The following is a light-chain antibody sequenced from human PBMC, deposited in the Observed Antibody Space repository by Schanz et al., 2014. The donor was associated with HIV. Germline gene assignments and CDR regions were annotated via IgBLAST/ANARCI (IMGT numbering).Light chain of an antibody. CDR1: SSDVGGYNY. CDR2: DVS. V-gene: IGLV2-11*01. J-gene: IGLJ2*01. CDR3: SSFTRGTTPVI. Sequence: QSALTQPRSVSGSPGQSVTISCTGTSSDVGGYNYVSWYQEHPGKAPKLMIYDVSKRPSGVPDRFSGSKSGNTASLTISGLQAEDEAVYYCSSFTRGTTPVIFGGGTKLTVL.